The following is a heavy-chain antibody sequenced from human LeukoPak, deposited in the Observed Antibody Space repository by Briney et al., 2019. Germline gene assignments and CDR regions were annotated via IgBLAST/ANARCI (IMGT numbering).Heavy chain of an antibody. CDR2: IFYGGST. CDR3: ASGRTDIVVVPATLRNYYFDY. J-gene: IGHJ4*02. D-gene: IGHD2-2*01. CDR1: GGSISSNSYY. V-gene: IGHV4-39*07. Sequence: SETLSLTCTVSGGSISSNSYYWGWIRQPPGKGLEWIGSIFYGGSTYSNPSLKRRVTISVDTSKNQFSLILTSVTAADTAVYYCASGRTDIVVVPATLRNYYFDYWGQGTLVTVSS.